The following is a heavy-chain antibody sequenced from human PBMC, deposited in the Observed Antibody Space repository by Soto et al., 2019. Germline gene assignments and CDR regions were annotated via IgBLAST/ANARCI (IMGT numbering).Heavy chain of an antibody. CDR1: GFDFTYYA. V-gene: IGHV3-30*18. Sequence: QVQLVESGGGAVQPGESLRLSCVASGFDFTYYAMHWVRQAPGKGLESVAVMSRDGSKIHHTDSVKGRFTISRDNSKNTLYLQMNSLRKEDTAVYFCAKDEGVGGTLGLFDYWGQGILVSVSS. CDR3: AKDEGVGGTLGLFDY. J-gene: IGHJ4*02. D-gene: IGHD1-26*01. CDR2: MSRDGSKI.